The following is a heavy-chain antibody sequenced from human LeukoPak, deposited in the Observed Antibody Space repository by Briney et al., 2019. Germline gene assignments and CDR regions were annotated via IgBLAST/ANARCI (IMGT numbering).Heavy chain of an antibody. J-gene: IGHJ4*02. CDR2: IYYSGST. V-gene: IGHV4-59*08. CDR1: GGSIRSYY. Sequence: SETLSLTCTVSGGSIRSYYWSWIRQPPGKGLEWIAYIYYSGSTNYNPSLKSRVTISVDTSKNQFSLKLSSVTAADTAVYCCARHPRYYDILTGYYFSLYYFDYWGQGTLVTVSS. D-gene: IGHD3-9*01. CDR3: ARHPRYYDILTGYYFSLYYFDY.